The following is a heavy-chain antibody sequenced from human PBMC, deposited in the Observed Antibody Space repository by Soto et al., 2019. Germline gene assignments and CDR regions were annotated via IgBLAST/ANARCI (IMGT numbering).Heavy chain of an antibody. Sequence: GASVKVSCKPSGYTFTTYGLSWVRQAPGQGLERMGWISAYNGDTNYAQKFQDRVTMTTDTSTSTAYMELRSLRSDDTAIYYCARDCIAVRPGGFDPWGQGTLVTVSS. CDR1: GYTFTTYG. J-gene: IGHJ5*02. CDR3: ARDCIAVRPGGFDP. D-gene: IGHD6-6*01. V-gene: IGHV1-18*01. CDR2: ISAYNGDT.